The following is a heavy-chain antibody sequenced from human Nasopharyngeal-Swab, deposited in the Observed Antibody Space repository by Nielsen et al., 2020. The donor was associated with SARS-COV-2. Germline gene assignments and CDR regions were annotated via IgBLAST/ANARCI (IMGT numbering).Heavy chain of an antibody. D-gene: IGHD2-15*01. Sequence: GESLKISCQGSGYSFTTYWIAWVRQMPGKGLEWMGIIYPGDSDTRYRPSFQGQVTISADKSINTAYLQWSSLKASDTAMYYCARTVASSFDSWGQGTLVTVSS. CDR3: ARTVASSFDS. V-gene: IGHV5-51*01. CDR1: GYSFTTYW. J-gene: IGHJ4*02. CDR2: IYPGDSDT.